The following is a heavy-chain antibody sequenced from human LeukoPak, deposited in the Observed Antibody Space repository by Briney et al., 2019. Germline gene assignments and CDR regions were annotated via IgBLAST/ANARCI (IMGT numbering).Heavy chain of an antibody. Sequence: SETLSLTCTVSGYSISSDYYWARIRPPPGKGLEWIGIIYHSGSTYYNPSLKSLVTLSVDTSKKQFSLKLSSVTTADTAVYYCARQYSNNWYDDRGWFDPWGQGTPVTVSS. D-gene: IGHD6-13*01. V-gene: IGHV4-38-2*02. CDR2: IYHSGST. CDR1: GYSISSDYY. CDR3: ARQYSNNWYDDRGWFDP. J-gene: IGHJ5*02.